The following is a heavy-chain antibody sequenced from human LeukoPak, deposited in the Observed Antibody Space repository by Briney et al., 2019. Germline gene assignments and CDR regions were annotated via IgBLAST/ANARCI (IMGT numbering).Heavy chain of an antibody. D-gene: IGHD1-1*01. Sequence: PSETLSLTCAVSGSSITSDFFWCWLRQPPGKGLEWIATIYHSWGIYFNPSLKSRVTISLDASKNQFSLKLTSLTAADTAIYYCARNVTAGFFDYWGQGILVTVSS. V-gene: IGHV4-38-2*01. J-gene: IGHJ4*02. CDR1: GSSITSDFF. CDR3: ARNVTAGFFDY. CDR2: IYHSWGI.